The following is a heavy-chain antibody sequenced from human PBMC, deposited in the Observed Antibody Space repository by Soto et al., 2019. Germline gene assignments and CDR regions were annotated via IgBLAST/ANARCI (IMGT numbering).Heavy chain of an antibody. CDR3: ARTKRSSSSHLDY. D-gene: IGHD6-6*01. J-gene: IGHJ4*02. V-gene: IGHV5-51*01. Sequence: LGESLKISCKGSGHSFTSYWIGWVRQMPGKGLEWMGIIYPGDSDTRYSPSFQGQVTISADKSISTAYLQWSSLKASDTAMYYCARTKRSSSSHLDYWGQGTLVTVSS. CDR1: GHSFTSYW. CDR2: IYPGDSDT.